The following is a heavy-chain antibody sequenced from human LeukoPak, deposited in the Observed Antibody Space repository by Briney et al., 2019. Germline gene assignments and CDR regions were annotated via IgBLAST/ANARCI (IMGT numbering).Heavy chain of an antibody. CDR3: AKRNDFGSHHVMPADN. J-gene: IGHJ4*02. CDR1: GFTFSSYA. CDR2: IRGSGTDT. V-gene: IGHV3-23*01. D-gene: IGHD3/OR15-3a*01. Sequence: GGSLRLSCAASGFTFSSYAMSWVRQAPGKGLEWVSVIRGSGTDTYYADSVKGQFTISRDNSKNTLYLQMDSLRVEDTAVYYCAKRNDFGSHHVMPADNWGQGTLVTVSS.